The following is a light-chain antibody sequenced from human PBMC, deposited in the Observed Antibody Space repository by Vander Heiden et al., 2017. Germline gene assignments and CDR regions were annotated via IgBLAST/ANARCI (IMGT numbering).Light chain of an antibody. V-gene: IGKV1-39*01. CDR3: QQSDRTPVT. CDR2: AAS. Sequence: DIQMTQSPSSLSASVGDRVTITCRASQSISSYLNWYQQKPGKAPKLLIYAASSLQSGVPARFSGSGSGTEFTLTISSLKTEDFATYYCQQSDRTPVTFGQGTKLEIK. J-gene: IGKJ2*01. CDR1: QSISSY.